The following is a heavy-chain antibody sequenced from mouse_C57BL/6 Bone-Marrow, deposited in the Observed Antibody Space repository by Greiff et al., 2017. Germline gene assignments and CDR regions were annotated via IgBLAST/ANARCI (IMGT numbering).Heavy chain of an antibody. CDR2: IDPSDSET. CDR1: GYTFTSYW. J-gene: IGHJ2*01. V-gene: IGHV1-52*01. CDR3: ARCFYLDY. Sequence: VKLQQPGAELVRPGSSVKLSCKASGYTFTSYWMHWVKQRPLQGLEWIGNIDPSDSETNYNQKFKDKATLTVDKSSSTAYMQLSSLTSEDSAVYYCARCFYLDYWGQGTTLTVSS.